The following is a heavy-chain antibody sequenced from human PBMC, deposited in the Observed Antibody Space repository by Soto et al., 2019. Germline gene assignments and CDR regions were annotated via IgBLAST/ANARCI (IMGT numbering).Heavy chain of an antibody. V-gene: IGHV3-21*04. CDR1: GFTFSSYS. J-gene: IGHJ3*02. CDR2: ISSSSSYI. CDR3: AKEVYLLNAFDI. D-gene: IGHD1-20*01. Sequence: GGSLRLSCAASGFTFSSYSMNWVRQAPGKGLEWVSSISSSSSYIYYADSVKGRFTISRDNSKNTLYLQMNSLRAEDTAVYYCAKEVYLLNAFDIWGQGTMVTVSS.